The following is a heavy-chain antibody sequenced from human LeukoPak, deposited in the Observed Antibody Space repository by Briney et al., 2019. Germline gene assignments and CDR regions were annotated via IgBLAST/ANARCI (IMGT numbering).Heavy chain of an antibody. J-gene: IGHJ4*02. CDR2: ITNDGGST. D-gene: IGHD6-19*01. V-gene: IGHV3-64D*06. CDR3: VKPQYSSGWLGY. CDR1: GFSFSSSP. Sequence: PGGSLRLSCSASGFSFSSSPMHWVRHAPGKGLEYVSAITNDGGSTSSEDSVKDRFTISRDNSKNTLYLQMSSLRPDYTAVYYCVKPQYSSGWLGYWGQGTLVTVSS.